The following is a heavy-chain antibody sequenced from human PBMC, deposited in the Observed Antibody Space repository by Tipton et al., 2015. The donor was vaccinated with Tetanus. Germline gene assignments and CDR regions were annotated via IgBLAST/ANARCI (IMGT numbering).Heavy chain of an antibody. CDR3: ARVTLVSSGGSCYPGCFDY. V-gene: IGHV4-61*01. CDR1: GGSVSSGSYY. Sequence: TLSLTCTVSGGSVSSGSYYWSWIRQPPGKGLEWIGYIYYSGSTNYNPSLKSRVTISVDTSKNQFSLKLSSVTAADTAVYYCARVTLVSSGGSCYPGCFDYWGQGSLVSVSS. D-gene: IGHD2-15*01. CDR2: IYYSGST. J-gene: IGHJ4*02.